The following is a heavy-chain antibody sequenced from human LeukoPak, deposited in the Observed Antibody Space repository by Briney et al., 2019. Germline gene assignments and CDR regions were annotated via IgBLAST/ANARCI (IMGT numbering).Heavy chain of an antibody. Sequence: TSETLSLTCTVSGASISSSSSSWGWVCQPPGKGPEWIGSIYYSGLTYDNPSLKSRVSISVDPSKNHFSLKVSSVTAADTAVYYCASGTFDDYGDYDRGDYFDHWGQGTLVTVSS. CDR3: ASGTFDDYGDYDRGDYFDH. D-gene: IGHD4-17*01. CDR1: GASISSSSSS. CDR2: IYYSGLT. J-gene: IGHJ4*02. V-gene: IGHV4-39*02.